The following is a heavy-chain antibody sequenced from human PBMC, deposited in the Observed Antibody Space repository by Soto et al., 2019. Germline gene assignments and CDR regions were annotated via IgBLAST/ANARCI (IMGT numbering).Heavy chain of an antibody. V-gene: IGHV1-2*02. Sequence: ASVKVSCKASGYTFTGYYMHWVRRAPGQGLEWMGWINPNSGGTNYAQKFQGRVTMTRDTSISTAYMELSRLRSEDTAVYYCAREVDIVATIDGYGMDVWGQGTTVTVSS. CDR3: AREVDIVATIDGYGMDV. J-gene: IGHJ6*01. CDR2: INPNSGGT. D-gene: IGHD5-12*01. CDR1: GYTFTGYY.